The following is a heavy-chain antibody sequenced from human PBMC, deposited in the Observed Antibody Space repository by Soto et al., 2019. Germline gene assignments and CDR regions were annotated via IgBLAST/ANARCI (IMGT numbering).Heavy chain of an antibody. CDR3: AKSSIGFGELRYYYYYMDV. J-gene: IGHJ6*03. CDR2: ISYDGSNK. D-gene: IGHD3-10*01. Sequence: GGSLRLSCAASGFTFSSYGMHWVRQAPGKGLEWVAVISYDGSNKYYADSVKGRFTISRDNSKNTLYLQMNSLRAEDTAAYYCAKSSIGFGELRYYYYYMDVWGKGTTVTVSS. CDR1: GFTFSSYG. V-gene: IGHV3-30*18.